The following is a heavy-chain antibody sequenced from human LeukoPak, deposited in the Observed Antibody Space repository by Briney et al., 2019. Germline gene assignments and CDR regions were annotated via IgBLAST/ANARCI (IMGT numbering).Heavy chain of an antibody. CDR3: ARMGYSSGWYYLDY. J-gene: IGHJ4*02. V-gene: IGHV4-59*01. D-gene: IGHD6-19*01. Sequence: PSETLSLTCSVSRGSISGYYWSWIRQPPGQGLEWIGYIYYSGSTKYNPSLKSRVTISLDTSKNQFSLKLSSLTGAGTAVYHCARMGYSSGWYYLDYWGQGTLVTVSS. CDR1: RGSISGYY. CDR2: IYYSGST.